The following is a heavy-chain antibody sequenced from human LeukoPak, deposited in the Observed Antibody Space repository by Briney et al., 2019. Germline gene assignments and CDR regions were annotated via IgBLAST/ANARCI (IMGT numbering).Heavy chain of an antibody. CDR2: IIPILGIA. CDR3: ARVPLEVTSADYYYYYGMDV. J-gene: IGHJ6*04. D-gene: IGHD4-23*01. CDR1: GGTFSSYA. Sequence: ASVKVSCKASGGTFSSYAISWVRQAPGQGLEWMGRIIPILGIANYAQKFQGRVTITADKSTSTAYMELSSLRSEDTAVYYCARVPLEVTSADYYYYYGMDVWGKGTTVTVSS. V-gene: IGHV1-69*04.